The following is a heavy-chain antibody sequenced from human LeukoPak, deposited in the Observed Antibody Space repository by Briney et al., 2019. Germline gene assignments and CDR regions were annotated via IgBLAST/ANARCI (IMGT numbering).Heavy chain of an antibody. V-gene: IGHV1-69*05. CDR1: GGTFNSYA. J-gene: IGHJ4*02. CDR2: IIPRLGTT. Sequence: ASVKVSCKASGGTFNSYAINWVRQAPGQGLEWMGGIIPRLGTTKYIEKFQGRITITTDESTTTAYMGLTSLRSEDTAVYYCAADGTDWGQGTLVTVSS. CDR3: AADGTD.